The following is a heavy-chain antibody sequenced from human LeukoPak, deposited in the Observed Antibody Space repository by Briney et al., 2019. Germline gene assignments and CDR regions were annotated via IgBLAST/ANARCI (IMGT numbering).Heavy chain of an antibody. CDR2: IYSSGST. CDR1: GGSINNYY. D-gene: IGHD3-10*01. J-gene: IGHJ4*02. CDR3: ARESAVLLWFGELSL. Sequence: SETLSLTCTVSGGSINNYYWTWIRQPAGKGLEWIGRIYSSGSTNYNPSLKSRVTMSVDTSKNQFSLKLSSVTAADTAVYYCARESAVLLWFGELSLWGQGTLVTVSS. V-gene: IGHV4-4*07.